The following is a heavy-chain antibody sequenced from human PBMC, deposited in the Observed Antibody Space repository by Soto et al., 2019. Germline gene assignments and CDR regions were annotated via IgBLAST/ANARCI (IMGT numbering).Heavy chain of an antibody. D-gene: IGHD3-10*01. Sequence: GGSLRLSCTAAGFTFGDYAMSWVRRAPGKGLEWVGFIRSKASGGTAEYAASVKGRFTFSRDDSKSIAYLQMNSLKTEDTAIYYCTRDQPITPWGQGTMVTVSS. CDR1: GFTFGDYA. CDR3: TRDQPITP. V-gene: IGHV3-49*04. J-gene: IGHJ3*01. CDR2: IRSKASGGTA.